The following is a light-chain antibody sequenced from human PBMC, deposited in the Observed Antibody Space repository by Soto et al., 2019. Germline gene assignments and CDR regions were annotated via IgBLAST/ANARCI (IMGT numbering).Light chain of an antibody. J-gene: IGLJ1*01. Sequence: QSALTQPASVSGSPGQSITISCTGTSSDVGGYNYVSWDQQHPGKAPKLMIYEVSHRPSGVSNRFSGSKSGNTASLTISGLQAEDEADYYCSSYTSSSTLDVFGTGTKLTVL. CDR3: SSYTSSSTLDV. CDR1: SSDVGGYNY. V-gene: IGLV2-14*01. CDR2: EVS.